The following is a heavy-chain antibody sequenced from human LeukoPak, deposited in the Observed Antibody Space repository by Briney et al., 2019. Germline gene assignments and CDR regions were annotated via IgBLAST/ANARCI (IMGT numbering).Heavy chain of an antibody. CDR2: ISSSGSTI. J-gene: IGHJ5*02. CDR3: ARDYDFWSHNWFDP. CDR1: GFTFSDYY. D-gene: IGHD3-3*01. Sequence: PGGSLRLSCAASGFTFSDYYMSWIRQAPGKGLEWVSYISSSGSTIYYADSVKGRFTISRDNAKNSLYLQMNSLRAEDTAVYYCARDYDFWSHNWFDPWGQGTLVTVSS. V-gene: IGHV3-11*01.